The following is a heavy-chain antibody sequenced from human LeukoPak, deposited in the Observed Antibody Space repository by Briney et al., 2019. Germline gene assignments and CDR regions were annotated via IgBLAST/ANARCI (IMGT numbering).Heavy chain of an antibody. J-gene: IGHJ3*02. V-gene: IGHV3-23*01. CDR3: GKNRYSGSLSPFDI. Sequence: PGGSLRLSCAASGFTFSSYAMTWVRQAPGKGLEWVSVISGRGGSTYYVDSVKGRFTISRDNSKNTLYLQMNSLRAEDTAVYYCGKNRYSGSLSPFDIWGQGTMVTVSS. CDR1: GFTFSSYA. D-gene: IGHD1-26*01. CDR2: ISGRGGST.